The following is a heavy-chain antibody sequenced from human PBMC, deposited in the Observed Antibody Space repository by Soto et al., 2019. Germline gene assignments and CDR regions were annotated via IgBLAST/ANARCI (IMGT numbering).Heavy chain of an antibody. CDR1: GFTFSSYE. CDR2: ISPNATTM. CDR3: ARAAGTLVRGVYGLDV. D-gene: IGHD3-10*01. J-gene: IGHJ6*02. V-gene: IGHV3-48*03. Sequence: GGSLRLSCAASGFTFSSYEMNWVRQAPGKGLEWVAYISPNATTMYYADSVKGRFTISRDNAKNSLYLQMHSLRVEDTAVYYCARAAGTLVRGVYGLDVWGQGATVTVSS.